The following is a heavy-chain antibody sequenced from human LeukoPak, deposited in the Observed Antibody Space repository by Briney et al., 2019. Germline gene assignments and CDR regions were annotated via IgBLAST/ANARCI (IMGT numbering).Heavy chain of an antibody. D-gene: IGHD1-26*01. CDR3: AGGHSGSYFPSRQVLQYYMDV. CDR1: GYTFTSYG. CDR2: ISAYNGNT. J-gene: IGHJ6*03. V-gene: IGHV1-18*01. Sequence: ASVKVSCKASGYTFTSYGISWVRQAPGQGLEWMGWISAYNGNTNYAQKLQGRVTMTTDTSTSTAYMELSSLRSEDTAVYYCAGGHSGSYFPSRQVLQYYMDVWGKGTTVTVSS.